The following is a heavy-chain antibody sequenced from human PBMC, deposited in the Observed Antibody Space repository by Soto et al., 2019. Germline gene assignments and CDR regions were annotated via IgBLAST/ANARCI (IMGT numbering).Heavy chain of an antibody. Sequence: ESGGGVVQPGRSLRLSCAASGFTFSTYAMHWVRQAPGKGLEWVAVISYDGTNKYYADSVRCRFTISRDNSKNTLFLQMNSLRAEDTAVYYCAKDGGGYNYGYVMLDKYYYGMDVWGQGTTVTVSS. CDR1: GFTFSTYA. V-gene: IGHV3-30-3*01. CDR2: ISYDGTNK. D-gene: IGHD5-18*01. J-gene: IGHJ6*02. CDR3: AKDGGGYNYGYVMLDKYYYGMDV.